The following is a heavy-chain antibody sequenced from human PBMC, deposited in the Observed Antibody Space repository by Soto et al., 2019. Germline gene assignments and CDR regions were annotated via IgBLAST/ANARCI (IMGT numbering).Heavy chain of an antibody. CDR2: IIPIFGTA. CDR1: GGTFNSYA. CDR3: ASGDDSSGYPPASWFDP. J-gene: IGHJ5*02. V-gene: IGHV1-69*13. D-gene: IGHD3-22*01. Sequence: SSVKVSCTASGGTFNSYAISGLRQAPGQGLEWMGGIIPIFGTANYAQKFQGRVTITADESTSTAYMELSSLRSEDTAVYYCASGDDSSGYPPASWFDPWGQGTLVTVSS.